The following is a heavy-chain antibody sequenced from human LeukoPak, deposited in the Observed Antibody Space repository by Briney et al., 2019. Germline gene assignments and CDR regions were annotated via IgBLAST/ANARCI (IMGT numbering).Heavy chain of an antibody. Sequence: GESLKISCKASAYSFTSYWISWVRQMPRKGLEWMGIIYPGDSDTRYSPSFQGQVTISADNSISTAYLQWTSLKASDTAMYYCARHFDYDFWSGYSNAFDIWGQGTMVTVSS. D-gene: IGHD3-3*01. V-gene: IGHV5-51*01. CDR1: AYSFTSYW. CDR2: IYPGDSDT. J-gene: IGHJ3*02. CDR3: ARHFDYDFWSGYSNAFDI.